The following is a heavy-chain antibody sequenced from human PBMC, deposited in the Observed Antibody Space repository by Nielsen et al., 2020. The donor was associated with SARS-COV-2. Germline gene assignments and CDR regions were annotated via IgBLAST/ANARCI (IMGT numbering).Heavy chain of an antibody. J-gene: IGHJ6*02. V-gene: IGHV1-8*01. Sequence: ASVKVSCKASGYSFTNYDINWVRQATGQGLEWMGWMNPKTGTAGYAQKFQGRLTMTRNTSISTAYMELSSLRSEDTAVYYCASSVGAYYYYGMDVWGQGTTVTVSS. CDR2: MNPKTGTA. CDR1: GYSFTNYD. D-gene: IGHD3-16*01. CDR3: ASSVGAYYYYGMDV.